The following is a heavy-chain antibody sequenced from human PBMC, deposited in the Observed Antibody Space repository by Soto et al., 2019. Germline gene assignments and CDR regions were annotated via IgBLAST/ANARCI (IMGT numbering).Heavy chain of an antibody. V-gene: IGHV1-8*01. CDR2: MNPNSGNT. CDR3: ARKIPDTGGLDY. CDR1: GYTFTSYD. D-gene: IGHD2-8*02. Sequence: QVQLVQSGAEVKEPGASVKVPCKASGYTFTSYDINWVRQAIGHGPEWMGWMNPNSGNTGYAQNFQGRVTMTRDTSIATAYLYLSSLRSEDTAVYYCARKIPDTGGLDYWGQGVLVTVSS. J-gene: IGHJ4*02.